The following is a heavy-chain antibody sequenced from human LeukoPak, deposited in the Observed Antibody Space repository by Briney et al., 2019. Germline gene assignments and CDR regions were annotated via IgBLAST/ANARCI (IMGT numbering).Heavy chain of an antibody. Sequence: PSETLSLTCAVYGGSFSGYYWSWIRQPPGKGLEWIEEINHSGSTNYNPSLKSRVTISVDTSKNQFSLKLSSVTAADTAVYYCARAAGGRQEDYWGQGTLVTVSS. J-gene: IGHJ4*02. V-gene: IGHV4-34*01. D-gene: IGHD3-10*01. CDR3: ARAAGGRQEDY. CDR1: GGSFSGYY. CDR2: INHSGST.